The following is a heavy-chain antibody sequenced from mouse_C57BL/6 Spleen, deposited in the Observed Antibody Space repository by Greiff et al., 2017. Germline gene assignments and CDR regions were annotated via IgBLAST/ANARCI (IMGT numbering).Heavy chain of an antibody. Sequence: QLQQSGPGLVQPSQSLSITCTVSGFSLTSYGLPWVRPSPGKGLEWLGVVWRGGSTDYNAAFISRLSISKDNSKSQVLFKMNSPQADDTAIYDCARVYDYDGGYAMDYWGQGTSVTVSS. CDR1: GFSLTSYG. V-gene: IGHV2-2*01. CDR2: VWRGGST. D-gene: IGHD2-4*01. J-gene: IGHJ4*01. CDR3: ARVYDYDGGYAMDY.